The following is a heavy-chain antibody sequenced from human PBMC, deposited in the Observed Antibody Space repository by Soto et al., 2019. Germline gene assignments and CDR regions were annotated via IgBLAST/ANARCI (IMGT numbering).Heavy chain of an antibody. CDR3: ARSAGRY. V-gene: IGHV4-59*12. CDR2: IYYGGST. CDR1: GDSISTDY. J-gene: IGHJ4*02. Sequence: SETLSLTCTVSGDSISTDYWSWIRQSPGKGLEWIGFIYYGGSTNYNPSLKSRVTISVDTPKNQFSLKLSSVTAADTAVYYCARSAGRYWGQGTLVTVSS. D-gene: IGHD2-15*01.